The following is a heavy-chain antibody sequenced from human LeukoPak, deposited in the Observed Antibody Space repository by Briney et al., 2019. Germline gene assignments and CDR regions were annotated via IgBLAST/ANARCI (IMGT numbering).Heavy chain of an antibody. V-gene: IGHV4-59*01. CDR2: IYYSGST. D-gene: IGHD3-3*01. J-gene: IGHJ6*02. Sequence: SETLSLTCTVSGGSISSYYWSWIRQPPGKGLEWIGYIYYSGSTNYNPSLKSRVTISVDTSKNQFSLKLSSVTAADTAVYYCAREGAYYDFWSGKDNGMDVWGHGTTVTVSS. CDR3: AREGAYYDFWSGKDNGMDV. CDR1: GGSISSYY.